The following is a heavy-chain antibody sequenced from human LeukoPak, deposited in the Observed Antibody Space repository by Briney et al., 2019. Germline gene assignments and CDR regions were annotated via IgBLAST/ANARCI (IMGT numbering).Heavy chain of an antibody. V-gene: IGHV4-59*12. CDR1: GGSISSYY. CDR2: IYYSGST. Sequence: PSETLSLTCTVSGGSISSYYWSWIRQPPGKGLEWIGYIYYSGSTNYDPSLKSRVTISVDTSKNQFSLKLSSVTAADPAVYYRAREWDLGDGYNPWGQGTLVTVSS. CDR3: AREWDLGDGYNP. D-gene: IGHD5-24*01. J-gene: IGHJ5*02.